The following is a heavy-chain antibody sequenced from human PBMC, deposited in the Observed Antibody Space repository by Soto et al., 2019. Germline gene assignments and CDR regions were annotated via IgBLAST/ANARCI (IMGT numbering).Heavy chain of an antibody. D-gene: IGHD1-26*01. CDR3: AKVSLGATTITDFYYYGMDV. CDR1: GFTFDNYA. Sequence: GGSLRLSCAASGFTFDNYAMNWVRQAPGKGLEWVSGITGRGENTYYADSVKGRFTISRDNSKNTLYVQLNSLRVEDTAIYYCAKVSLGATTITDFYYYGMDVWGQGTMVTVSS. J-gene: IGHJ6*02. V-gene: IGHV3-23*01. CDR2: ITGRGENT.